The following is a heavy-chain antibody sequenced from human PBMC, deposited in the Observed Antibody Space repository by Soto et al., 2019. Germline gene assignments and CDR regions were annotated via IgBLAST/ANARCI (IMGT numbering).Heavy chain of an antibody. V-gene: IGHV3-30*18. CDR3: AKEVAVAGDFDY. J-gene: IGHJ4*01. Sequence: GGSLRLSCVASGFTFSSYGIHWVRQAPGKGLEWVAVISSDGSTKYYADSVKGRFTISRDNSKNTLYLQMDSLRPEDTAVYYCAKEVAVAGDFDYWGHGTLVTVPS. D-gene: IGHD6-19*01. CDR1: GFTFSSYG. CDR2: ISSDGSTK.